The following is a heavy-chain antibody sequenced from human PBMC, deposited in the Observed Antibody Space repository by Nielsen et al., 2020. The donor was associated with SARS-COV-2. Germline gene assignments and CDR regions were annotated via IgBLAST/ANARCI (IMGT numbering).Heavy chain of an antibody. CDR2: IGSDESIT. V-gene: IGHV3-74*01. Sequence: GESLKISCAASGFTFSSSWMHWVRQAPGKGLVWVSRIGSDESITNYVDSVKGRFTISRDNAKNTLYLQMNSLRAEDTAFYYCAKVYGDYVGFFDVWGRGTLVTVSS. D-gene: IGHD4-17*01. CDR3: AKVYGDYVGFFDV. CDR1: GFTFSSSW. J-gene: IGHJ2*01.